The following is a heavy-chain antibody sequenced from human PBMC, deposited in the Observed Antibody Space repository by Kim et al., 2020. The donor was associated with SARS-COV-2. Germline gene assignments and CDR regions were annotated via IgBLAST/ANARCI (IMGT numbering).Heavy chain of an antibody. CDR1: GFAFSSFA. V-gene: IGHV3-23*01. CDR3: AKSRLSVIRGSTFYYFPF. CDR2: ITGRGNAT. D-gene: IGHD3-10*02. J-gene: IGHJ4*02. Sequence: GGSLRLSCAASGFAFSSFAMSWVRQAPGKGLEWVSGITGRGNATHYADAVKGRFTVSRDNSRSMLFLEMSILRAEDTAVYYCAKSRLSVIRGSTFYYFPFGGQGIQVAVSS.